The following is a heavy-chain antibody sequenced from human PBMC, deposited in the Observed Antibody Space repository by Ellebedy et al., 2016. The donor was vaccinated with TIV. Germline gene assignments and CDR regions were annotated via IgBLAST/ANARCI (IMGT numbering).Heavy chain of an antibody. J-gene: IGHJ6*02. D-gene: IGHD3-3*01. V-gene: IGHV1-3*04. CDR2: INTGNDNT. CDR3: ATREWQDPMDV. CDR1: GHSFTSYG. Sequence: ASVKVSCTASGHSFTSYGIHWVRQAPGQSLEWMGWINTGNDNTKYSQKLQGRVTITRDYMELSGLMSEDTAVYYCATREWQDPMDVWGQGTTVTVSS.